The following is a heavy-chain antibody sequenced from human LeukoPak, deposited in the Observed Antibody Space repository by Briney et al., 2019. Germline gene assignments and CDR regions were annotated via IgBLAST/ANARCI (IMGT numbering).Heavy chain of an antibody. D-gene: IGHD3-10*01. CDR1: GGSISSYY. CDR3: ARGKNYYGSGSDPSDY. Sequence: SETLSLTCTVSGGSISSYYWSWIRQPPGKGLEWIGYFYYSGSTNYNPSLKSRVTISVDTSKNQFSLRLSSVTAADTAVYYCARGKNYYGSGSDPSDYWGQGTLVTVAS. J-gene: IGHJ4*02. CDR2: FYYSGST. V-gene: IGHV4-59*01.